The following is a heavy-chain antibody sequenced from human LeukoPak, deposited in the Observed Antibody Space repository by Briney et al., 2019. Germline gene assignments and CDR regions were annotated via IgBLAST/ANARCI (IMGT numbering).Heavy chain of an antibody. CDR3: ARDAVYCSGGSCYSSGWFDP. CDR2: IIPIFGTA. D-gene: IGHD2-15*01. CDR1: GGTFSSYA. V-gene: IGHV1-69*13. J-gene: IGHJ5*02. Sequence: SVKVSCKASGGTFSSYAISWVRQAPGQGLEWMGGIIPIFGTANYAQKFQGRVTITADESTSTAYMELSSLRSEDTAVYYCARDAVYCSGGSCYSSGWFDPWGQGTLVTVSS.